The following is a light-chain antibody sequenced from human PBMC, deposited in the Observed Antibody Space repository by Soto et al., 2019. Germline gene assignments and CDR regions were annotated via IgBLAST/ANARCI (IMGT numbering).Light chain of an antibody. V-gene: IGKV1-27*01. CDR2: AAS. J-gene: IGKJ1*01. Sequence: DIQMTQSPSSLSASVGDRVTITCRTSQDISNYLAWYQQKPGKVPKLLIYAASSLRSGVPSRFTASAFGTEFTLTISSLQPEDVATYYCQHYGRAPAPWTFGQGTKVDIK. CDR1: QDISNY. CDR3: QHYGRAPAPWT.